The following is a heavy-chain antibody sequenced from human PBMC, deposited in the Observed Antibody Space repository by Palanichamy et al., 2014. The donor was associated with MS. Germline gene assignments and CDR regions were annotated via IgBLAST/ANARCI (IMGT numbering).Heavy chain of an antibody. V-gene: IGHV3-48*01. CDR3: ARGAPYDHVWGSYRPIEYFQH. CDR2: ISSSSSTI. Sequence: GKGLEWISYISSSSSTIYYADSVKGRFTISRDNAKNSLYLQMNSLRAEDTAVYYCARGAPYDHVWGSYRPIEYFQHWGQGTLVTVSS. J-gene: IGHJ1*01. D-gene: IGHD3-16*02.